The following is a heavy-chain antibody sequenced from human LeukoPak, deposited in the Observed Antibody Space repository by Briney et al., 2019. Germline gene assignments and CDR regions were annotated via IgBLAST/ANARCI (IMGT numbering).Heavy chain of an antibody. CDR1: GGSFSGYY. D-gene: IGHD3-10*01. Sequence: SETLSLTCAVYGGSFSGYYWSWIRQPPGKGLEWIGEINHSGSTNYNPSLKSRVTISVDTSKNQFSLKLSSVTAADTAVYYCARYYYYDSGNADAFDIWGQGTMVTVSS. V-gene: IGHV4-34*01. J-gene: IGHJ3*02. CDR3: ARYYYYDSGNADAFDI. CDR2: INHSGST.